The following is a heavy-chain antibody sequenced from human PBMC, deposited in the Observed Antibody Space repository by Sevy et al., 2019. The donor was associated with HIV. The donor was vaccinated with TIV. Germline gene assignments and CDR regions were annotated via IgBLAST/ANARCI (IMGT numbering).Heavy chain of an antibody. CDR1: GFTFNTYS. V-gene: IGHV3-21*01. J-gene: IGHJ4*02. CDR3: TSLGQLWLLNF. D-gene: IGHD3-16*01. CDR2: VSSDSMFI. Sequence: GGSLRLSCAASGFTFNTYSMNWVRQAPGKGLEWVSSVSSDSMFIYYADSVKGSFTISRDNARNLLFLQMNTLRADDTAVYYCTSLGQLWLLNFWGQGALVTVSS.